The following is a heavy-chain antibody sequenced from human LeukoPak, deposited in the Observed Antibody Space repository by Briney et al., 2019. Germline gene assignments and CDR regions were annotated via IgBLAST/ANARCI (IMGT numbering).Heavy chain of an antibody. J-gene: IGHJ3*02. V-gene: IGHV4-59*01. CDR3: ARDLHYYVSSGYYSDDAFDI. Sequence: PSETLSLTCTVSGGSISSYYWSWIRQPPGKGLEWIGYIYYSGSTNYNPSLKSRVTISVDTSKNQFSLKLSSVTAADTAVYYCARDLHYYVSSGYYSDDAFDIWGQGTMVTVSS. CDR1: GGSISSYY. CDR2: IYYSGST. D-gene: IGHD3-22*01.